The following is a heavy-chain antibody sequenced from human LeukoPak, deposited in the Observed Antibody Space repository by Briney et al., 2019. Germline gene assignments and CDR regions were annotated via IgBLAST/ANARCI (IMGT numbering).Heavy chain of an antibody. CDR2: ISGRGTKT. CDR3: ARDKMGTYIATAGSLSH. CDR1: GFTFSSYN. J-gene: IGHJ4*02. V-gene: IGHV3-23*01. D-gene: IGHD6-13*01. Sequence: PGGSLRLSCATSGFTFSSYNMNWIRQAPGKGLEWVSTISGRGTKTYYGDSVKGRFTISRLNSKNTLYLQLNSLRAEDKAVYFCARDKMGTYIATAGSLSHWGRGTLVTVSS.